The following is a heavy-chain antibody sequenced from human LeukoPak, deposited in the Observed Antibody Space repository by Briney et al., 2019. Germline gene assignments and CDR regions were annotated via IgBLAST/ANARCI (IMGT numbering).Heavy chain of an antibody. CDR1: GFTFSSYG. D-gene: IGHD6-19*01. V-gene: IGHV3-30*02. Sequence: GGSLRLSCALSGFTFSSYGMHGVRAAPGRGGEWVAFIQYDGSNKYYGGSVKGRFTISRENSKNTLYLQMNSLRVEASAVNYWTRRGAVAGTLDYWGQGTLVTVSS. J-gene: IGHJ4*02. CDR2: IQYDGSNK. CDR3: TRRGAVAGTLDY.